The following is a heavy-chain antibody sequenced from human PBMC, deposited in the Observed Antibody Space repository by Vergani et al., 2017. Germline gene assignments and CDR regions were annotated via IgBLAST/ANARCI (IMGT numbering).Heavy chain of an antibody. D-gene: IGHD3-16*01. CDR3: AKDLWAVLSEDY. Sequence: QVQVVQSGAEVKKSGASVKVSCKTSGYTFSNYYMHWVRQAPGQGLEWMGIINPSGGHTNYAQKFQGRVTMTRDTSTSTVYMELSSLRAEDTAVYYCAKDLWAVLSEDYWGQGTLVTVSS. J-gene: IGHJ4*02. V-gene: IGHV1-46*01. CDR1: GYTFSNYY. CDR2: INPSGGHT.